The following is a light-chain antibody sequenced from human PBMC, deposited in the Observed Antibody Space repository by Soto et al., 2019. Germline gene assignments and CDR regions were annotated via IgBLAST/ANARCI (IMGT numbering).Light chain of an antibody. V-gene: IGKV1-39*01. CDR2: AAS. CDR3: QQSYSTLT. J-gene: IGKJ3*01. Sequence: DIQMTQSPSTLSASVGERVTITCRASQSISRWLAWYQQKPGKAPKLLIYAASSLQSGVPSRFSGSGSGTDFTLTISSLQPEDFATYYCQQSYSTLTFGPGTKVDIK. CDR1: QSISRW.